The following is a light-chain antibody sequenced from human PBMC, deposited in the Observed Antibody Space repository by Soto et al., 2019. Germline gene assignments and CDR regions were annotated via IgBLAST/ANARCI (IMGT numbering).Light chain of an antibody. CDR1: GSDIAGYNY. J-gene: IGLJ1*01. CDR3: SSFSRTTSLYV. Sequence: QSVLAQPASVSGSPGQSITISCTGTGSDIAGYNYVSWFQQHPGKAPKLMMYQVTIRPSGVSNRFSGAKSGNTASLSISGLQAEDEAEYYCSSFSRTTSLYVFGTGTKVTVL. CDR2: QVT. V-gene: IGLV2-14*01.